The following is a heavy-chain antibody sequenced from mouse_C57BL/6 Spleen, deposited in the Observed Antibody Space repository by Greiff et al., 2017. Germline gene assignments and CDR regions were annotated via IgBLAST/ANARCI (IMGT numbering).Heavy chain of an antibody. V-gene: IGHV1-64*01. CDR3: GRHPFNTTGVGYFDV. D-gene: IGHD1-1*01. CDR1: GYTFTSYW. J-gene: IGHJ1*03. Sequence: QVQLQQPGAELVKPGASVKLSCKASGYTFTSYWMHWVKQRPGQGLEWIGMIHPNSGSTNYNEKFKSKATLTVDKSSNTAYMQLSSLTSEDSAVYYCGRHPFNTTGVGYFDVWGTGTTVNVSS. CDR2: IHPNSGST.